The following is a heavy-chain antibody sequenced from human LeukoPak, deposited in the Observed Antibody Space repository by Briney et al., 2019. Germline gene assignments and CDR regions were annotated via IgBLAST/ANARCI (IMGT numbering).Heavy chain of an antibody. Sequence: GGSLRLSCAASGFTFSSYAMSWVRQAPGKGLEWVSGISWDSGSVDSADSVKGRFTISRDNAKNSLYLQMNSLRAEDTAVYYCALASAGQYQLLRFDPWGQGTLVTVSS. CDR2: ISWDSGSV. D-gene: IGHD2-2*01. V-gene: IGHV3-23*01. CDR3: ALASAGQYQLLRFDP. CDR1: GFTFSSYA. J-gene: IGHJ5*02.